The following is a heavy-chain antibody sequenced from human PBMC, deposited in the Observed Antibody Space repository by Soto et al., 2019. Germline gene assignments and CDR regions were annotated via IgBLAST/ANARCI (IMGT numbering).Heavy chain of an antibody. J-gene: IGHJ4*02. CDR2: IKQDGTEK. CDR3: ASVAI. Sequence: EVQLVESGGGLVQPGGSLRLSCAASGFTFSHYWMSWVRQAPGKGLEWVANIKQDGTEKNYVDSVRGRVTISRDNAKNSLDLQMNSLTAEDSAVYYCASVAIWGQGTLVTVSS. CDR1: GFTFSHYW. D-gene: IGHD5-12*01. V-gene: IGHV3-7*01.